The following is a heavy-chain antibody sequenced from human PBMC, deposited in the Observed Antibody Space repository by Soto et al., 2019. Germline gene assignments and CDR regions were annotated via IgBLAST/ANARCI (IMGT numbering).Heavy chain of an antibody. V-gene: IGHV4-59*01. J-gene: IGHJ4*02. CDR2: IYYSGST. D-gene: IGHD3-22*01. CDR1: GGSISSYY. CDR3: ARVSTSSSDVYYDSSGYPFFDD. Sequence: SETLSLTCTVSGGSISSYYWSWIRQPPGKGLEWIGYIYYSGSTNYNPSLKSRVTISVDTSKNQFSLKLSSVTAADTAVYYCARVSTSSSDVYYDSSGYPFFDDWGQGTLVTVAS.